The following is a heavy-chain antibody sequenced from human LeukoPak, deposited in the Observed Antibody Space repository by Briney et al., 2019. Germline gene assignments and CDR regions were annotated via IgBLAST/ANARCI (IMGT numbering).Heavy chain of an antibody. J-gene: IGHJ4*02. CDR1: GGSISSSSYY. CDR2: IYYSGST. Sequence: SETLSLTCTVSGGSISSSSYYWGWLRQPPGKGLEWIGSIYYSGSTYYNPSLKSRVTISVDTSKNQFSLKLSSVTAADTAVYYCASRSYYGGLGYWGQGTLVTVSS. V-gene: IGHV4-39*01. CDR3: ASRSYYGGLGY. D-gene: IGHD4-23*01.